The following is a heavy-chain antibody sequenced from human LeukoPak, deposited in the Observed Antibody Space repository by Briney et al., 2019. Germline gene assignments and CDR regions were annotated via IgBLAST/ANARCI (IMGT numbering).Heavy chain of an antibody. Sequence: PGGSLRLSCAASGFSVSNNYMSWVRQAPGKGLEWVSVIYGADNTYYADSVRGRFTVSRDNSKNTVYLQMNSLRAEGTAVYYCARDGGNLRSKVGMDVWGQGTTVTVSS. J-gene: IGHJ6*02. V-gene: IGHV3-66*01. CDR2: IYGADNT. D-gene: IGHD4-23*01. CDR3: ARDGGNLRSKVGMDV. CDR1: GFSVSNNY.